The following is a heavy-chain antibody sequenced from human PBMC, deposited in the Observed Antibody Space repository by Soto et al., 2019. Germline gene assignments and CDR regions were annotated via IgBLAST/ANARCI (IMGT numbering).Heavy chain of an antibody. D-gene: IGHD4-17*01. V-gene: IGHV3-74*03. CDR1: GLTFSTNW. CDR2: INSDASSK. J-gene: IGHJ4*02. Sequence: GGSLRLSCAASGLTFSTNWMNWIRQAPGQGSVWVSRINSDASSKAYADTVKGRFTVARDNVSKTLYLEMKSLRAEDTAVYYCARELNDYPYYYDYWGQGILVTVSS. CDR3: ARELNDYPYYYDY.